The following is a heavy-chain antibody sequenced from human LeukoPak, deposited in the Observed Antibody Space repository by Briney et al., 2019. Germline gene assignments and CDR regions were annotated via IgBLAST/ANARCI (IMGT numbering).Heavy chain of an antibody. Sequence: GGSLRLSCAASGFIFSSYAMTWVRQAPGKGLEWVSGIGGSGANTYYADSVKGRFTISRDNSKDTLYLQMNSLRAEDTAIYYCAKLGGPYNWDYAGLNYMDVWGKGTTFTVSS. V-gene: IGHV3-23*01. D-gene: IGHD1-7*01. CDR2: IGGSGANT. CDR3: AKLGGPYNWDYAGLNYMDV. J-gene: IGHJ6*03. CDR1: GFIFSSYA.